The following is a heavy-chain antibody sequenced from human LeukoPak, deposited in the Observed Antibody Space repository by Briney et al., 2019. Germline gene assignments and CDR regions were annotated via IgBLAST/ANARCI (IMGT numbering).Heavy chain of an antibody. CDR2: IYPGDSDT. Sequence: GESLKVSCKGSGYSFTSYWIGWVRQMPGKGLEWMGIIYPGDSDTRYSPSFQGQVTISADKSISTAYLQWSSLKASDTAMYYCARHVSYDSSDYYPGYFQHWGQGTLVTVSS. J-gene: IGHJ1*01. CDR1: GYSFTSYW. CDR3: ARHVSYDSSDYYPGYFQH. V-gene: IGHV5-51*01. D-gene: IGHD3-22*01.